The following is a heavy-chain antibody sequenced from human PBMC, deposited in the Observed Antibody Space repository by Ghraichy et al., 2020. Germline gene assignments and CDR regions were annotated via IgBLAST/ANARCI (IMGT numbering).Heavy chain of an antibody. CDR1: EFSISDYY. V-gene: IGHV3-11*01. Sequence: WGSLRLSCAASEFSISDYYMSWIRQAPGKGLEWISYFSSSGTTIYYADSVKGRFTISRDSAKNSLYLQMNSLRGEDTAVYYCARDLKVAVAGFDVWGKGTTVTVSS. J-gene: IGHJ6*04. D-gene: IGHD6-19*01. CDR2: FSSSGTTI. CDR3: ARDLKVAVAGFDV.